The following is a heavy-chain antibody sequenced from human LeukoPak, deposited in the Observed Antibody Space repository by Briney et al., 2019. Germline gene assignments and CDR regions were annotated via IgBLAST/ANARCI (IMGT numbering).Heavy chain of an antibody. V-gene: IGHV4-34*01. J-gene: IGHJ4*02. CDR3: ARHPSSSWSWAQFDY. D-gene: IGHD6-13*01. CDR1: GGSFSGYY. Sequence: SETLSLTCAVYGGSFSGYYWSWIRQPPGKGLEWIGSIYYSGSTYYNPSLKSRVTISVDTSKNQFSLKLSSVTAADTAVYYCARHPSSSWSWAQFDYWGQGTLVTVSS. CDR2: IYYSGST.